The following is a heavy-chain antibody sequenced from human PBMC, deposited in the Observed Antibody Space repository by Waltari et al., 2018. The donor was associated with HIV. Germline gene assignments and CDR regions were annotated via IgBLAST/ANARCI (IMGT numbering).Heavy chain of an antibody. J-gene: IGHJ5*02. CDR3: ARLDCSGGTCSPFDP. CDR2: LYYTGNT. D-gene: IGHD2-15*01. Sequence: QLQLQESGPGLVKPSETLSLTCPVSGGSVFSSVSYWGWIRQPPGRGLEWIGTLYYTGNTYYNPSLQSRVTISVGVSKNQFSLKLGSVSASDTAVYYCARLDCSGGTCSPFDPWGQGTLVTVSS. V-gene: IGHV4-39*01. CDR1: GGSVFSSVSY.